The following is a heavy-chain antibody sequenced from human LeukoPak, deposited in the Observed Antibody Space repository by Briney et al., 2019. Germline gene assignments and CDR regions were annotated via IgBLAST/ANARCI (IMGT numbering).Heavy chain of an antibody. J-gene: IGHJ4*02. CDR1: GYTFTGYY. CDR3: AKEGLAFDY. V-gene: IGHV1-2*02. CDR2: INPNSGGT. Sequence: GASVRVSCKASGYTFTGYYMHWVRQVPGQGPEWMGWINPNSGGTRYAQKFQGRVTMTRDTSISTAYMELSRLRSDDTAVYYCAKEGLAFDYWGQGTLVTVSS. D-gene: IGHD5-12*01.